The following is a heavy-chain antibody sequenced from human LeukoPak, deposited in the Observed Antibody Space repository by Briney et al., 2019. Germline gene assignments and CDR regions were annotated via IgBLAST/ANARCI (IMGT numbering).Heavy chain of an antibody. J-gene: IGHJ6*03. CDR3: ARGITETFYYYYMDV. Sequence: SETLSLTCSVSIGSISSSKWWSWVRQSPVKGLEWIGEIYLYGTTNYSPSFTSRVTMSVDRSRNQFSLKLTSVTAADTAVYYCARGITETFYYYYMDVWGKGTTVTVSS. CDR2: IYLYGTT. CDR1: IGSISSSKW. V-gene: IGHV4-4*02. D-gene: IGHD3-10*01.